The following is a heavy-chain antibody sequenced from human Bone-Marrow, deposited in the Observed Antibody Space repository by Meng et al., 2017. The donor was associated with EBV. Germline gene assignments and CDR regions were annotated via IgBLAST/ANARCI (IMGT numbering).Heavy chain of an antibody. CDR3: AAGDYSDSSGYYQFDN. CDR1: GGSIRSGYS. J-gene: IGHJ4*02. Sequence: LELRESGSGLVKPSQTLSLTCAVSGGSIRSGYSWSWIRQPPGKGLEWIGYIYHSGNTYYNPSLKSRVTISVDKSKNQFSLKLSSMTAADTAVYYCAAGDYSDSSGYYQFDNWGQGTLVTVSS. CDR2: IYHSGNT. D-gene: IGHD3-22*01. V-gene: IGHV4-30-2*01.